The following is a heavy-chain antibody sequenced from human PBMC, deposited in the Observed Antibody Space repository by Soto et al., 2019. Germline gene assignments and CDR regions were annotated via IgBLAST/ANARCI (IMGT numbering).Heavy chain of an antibody. J-gene: IGHJ4*02. CDR2: IGRSDSYT. D-gene: IGHD3-22*01. CDR3: ARVPGPGYYSEGIFDY. CDR1: GNGFNRYG. Sequence: RVESLTISSDVSGNGFNRYGHIWGPQMPGKGLEWMGSIGRSDSYTNYRPSFQGHVTIAADKSTRTAYLQWSSLKASDTAIYYCARVPGPGYYSEGIFDYWGQGTMVTVSS. V-gene: IGHV5-10-1*01.